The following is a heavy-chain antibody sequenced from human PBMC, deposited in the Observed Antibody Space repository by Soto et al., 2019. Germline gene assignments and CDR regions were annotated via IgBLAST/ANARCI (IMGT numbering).Heavy chain of an antibody. CDR2: ISSSGSTA. D-gene: IGHD3-10*01. J-gene: IGHJ4*02. CDR1: GFTFSRFE. Sequence: HPGGSLRLSCAASGFTFSRFELHWGRQAPGKGLEWISYISSSGSTAYYASSVEGRFTISRDNANNSVYLQMDSLRAEDTALYYCTRAAWFPYLSFYWGQGALVTVSS. V-gene: IGHV3-48*03. CDR3: TRAAWFPYLSFY.